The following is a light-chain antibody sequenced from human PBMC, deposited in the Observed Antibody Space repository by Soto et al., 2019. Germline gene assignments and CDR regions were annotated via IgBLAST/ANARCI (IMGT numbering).Light chain of an antibody. CDR3: QHYSNWPPWT. J-gene: IGKJ1*01. CDR2: GAS. Sequence: LTQSPSTLALCPGERATLSCRASQSVGRNYVAWYQQKPGQAPRLLIYGASTRATGIPARFSGSGSGTEFTLTISSLQSEDFAVYYCQHYSNWPPWTFGQGTKVDNK. V-gene: IGKV3-15*01. CDR1: QSVGRN.